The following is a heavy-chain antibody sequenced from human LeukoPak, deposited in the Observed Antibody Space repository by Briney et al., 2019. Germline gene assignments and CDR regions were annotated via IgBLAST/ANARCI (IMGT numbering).Heavy chain of an antibody. V-gene: IGHV1-24*01. D-gene: IGHD2-2*01. CDR3: ATKLGYCSSTSCPTLDY. CDR2: FDPEDGET. Sequence: GASVKISCKVSGYTLTELSMHWVRQAPGKGLEWMGGFDPEDGETIYAQKFQGRVTMTEDTSTDTAYMELSSLRSEDTAVYYCATKLGYCSSTSCPTLDYWGQGTLVTVSS. J-gene: IGHJ4*02. CDR1: GYTLTELS.